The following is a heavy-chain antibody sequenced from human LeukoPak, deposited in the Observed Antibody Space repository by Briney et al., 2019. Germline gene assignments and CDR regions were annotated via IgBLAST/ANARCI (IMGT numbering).Heavy chain of an antibody. V-gene: IGHV4-31*03. CDR3: ARVTSSSWDMTSEGPIRDDYYYGMDV. J-gene: IGHJ6*02. CDR1: GGSISSGGYY. Sequence: MPSETLSLTCTVSGGSISSGGYYWSWIRQHPGKGLEWIGYIYYSGSTYYDPSLKSRVTISVDTSKNQFSLKLRSVTAADTAVYYCARVTSSSWDMTSEGPIRDDYYYGMDVWGQGTTVTVSS. CDR2: IYYSGST. D-gene: IGHD6-13*01.